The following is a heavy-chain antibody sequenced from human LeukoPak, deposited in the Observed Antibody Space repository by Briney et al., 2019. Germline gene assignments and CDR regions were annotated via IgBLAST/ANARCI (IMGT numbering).Heavy chain of an antibody. CDR1: GFTFSRCA. J-gene: IGHJ4*02. V-gene: IGHV3-23*01. CDR2: ISGSGART. CDR3: VKDANYFDSGSYLIPFDS. D-gene: IGHD3-22*01. Sequence: GGSLRLSCAASGFTFSRCAMGWVRQTPGKGLEWVAGISGSGARTYYADAVKGGFNISRDNSKNTLYLQINSLRAEDTAVYYCVKDANYFDSGSYLIPFDSWGQGTLVTVSS.